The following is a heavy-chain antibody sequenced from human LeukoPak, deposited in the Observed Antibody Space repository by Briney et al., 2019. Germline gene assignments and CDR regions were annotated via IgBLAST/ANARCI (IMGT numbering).Heavy chain of an antibody. Sequence: GASVNVSCKASGYTFIIYGISWVRQAPGQGLEWMGWISAYSGTTKYTQKLRGRVTMTTETSTSTAYMELGSLRSDDTAVYYCARLRVINGDLDYWGQGTLVTVSS. CDR3: ARLRVINGDLDY. CDR1: GYTFIIYG. V-gene: IGHV1-18*01. CDR2: ISAYSGTT. J-gene: IGHJ4*02.